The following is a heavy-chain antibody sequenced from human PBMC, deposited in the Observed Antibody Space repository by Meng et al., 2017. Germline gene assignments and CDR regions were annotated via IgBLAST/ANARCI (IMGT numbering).Heavy chain of an antibody. CDR3: ARDRGIPGSYVFDY. V-gene: IGHV4-39*07. Sequence: GSLRLSCTVSGGSISSSSYYWGWIRQPPGKGLEWIGSIYYSGSTYYNPSLKSRVTISVDTSKNQFSLKLSSVTAADTAVYYCARDRGIPGSYVFDYWGQGTLVTVSS. D-gene: IGHD1-26*01. CDR1: GGSISSSSYY. J-gene: IGHJ4*02. CDR2: IYYSGST.